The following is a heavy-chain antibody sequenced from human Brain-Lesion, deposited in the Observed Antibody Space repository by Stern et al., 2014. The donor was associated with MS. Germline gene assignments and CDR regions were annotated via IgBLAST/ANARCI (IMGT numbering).Heavy chain of an antibody. V-gene: IGHV4-39*01. D-gene: IGHD2-15*01. CDR1: GGSVSSTSYA. CDR3: AGEEDIRYCSGGSCTGNWFDP. Sequence: QLQLQESGPGLVKPSETLSLTCTVAGGSVSSTSYAWAWIRQPPGKGLEWIGTIYYCGNTHYSPPLKMRLPISLAPSKNQFSLQLRSVTAADTAVYYCAGEEDIRYCSGGSCTGNWFDPWGQGTLDTVSS. CDR2: IYYCGNT. J-gene: IGHJ5*02.